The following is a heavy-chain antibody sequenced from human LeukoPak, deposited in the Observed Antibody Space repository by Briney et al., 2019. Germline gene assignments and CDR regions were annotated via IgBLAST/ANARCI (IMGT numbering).Heavy chain of an antibody. CDR2: ISQDGSDK. CDR1: GFTFSNYW. V-gene: IGHV3-7*03. J-gene: IGHJ3*02. D-gene: IGHD2/OR15-2a*01. CDR3: ANLLIGENAFDI. Sequence: GGSLRLSCAASGFTFSNYWMSWVRQAPGKGLEWVAIISQDGSDKYYVDSVKGRFTISRDNAKNSLYLQMNSLRAEDTAVYYCANLLIGENAFDIWGQGTMVTVSS.